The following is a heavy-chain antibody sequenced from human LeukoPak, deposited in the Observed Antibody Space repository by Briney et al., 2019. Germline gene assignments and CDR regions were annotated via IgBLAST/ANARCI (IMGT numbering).Heavy chain of an antibody. CDR3: ARLYRKTYKWNDQPDY. Sequence: SETLSLTCSVSGGSISSSSYYWGWIGQPPGKGLEWIGTFHYSGSTYYNPSLKSRVTISVNMSKNQFSLKLISVTAADTAVYYCARLYRKTYKWNDQPDYWGQGTLVTVSS. CDR2: FHYSGST. J-gene: IGHJ4*02. D-gene: IGHD1-20*01. CDR1: GGSISSSSYY. V-gene: IGHV4-39*07.